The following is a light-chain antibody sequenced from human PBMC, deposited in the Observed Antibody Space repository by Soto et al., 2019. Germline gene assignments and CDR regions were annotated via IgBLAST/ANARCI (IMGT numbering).Light chain of an antibody. CDR1: QSVSSSY. CDR2: GAS. V-gene: IGKV3-20*01. CDR3: HQYDSSPLT. J-gene: IGKJ4*01. Sequence: EIVLTQSPGTLSLSPGERATLSCRASQSVSSSYLAWYQQKPGQAPRLLIYGASSRATGMPDRFSSSGSGTDFTLTISRLEPEDFAVYYCHQYDSSPLTFGGWTKVEIK.